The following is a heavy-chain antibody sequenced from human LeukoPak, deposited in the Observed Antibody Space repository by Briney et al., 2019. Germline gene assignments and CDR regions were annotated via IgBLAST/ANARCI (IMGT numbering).Heavy chain of an antibody. J-gene: IGHJ4*02. CDR2: INPNSGGT. Sequence: ASVKVSCKASGYTFTGYYMHWVRHAPGQGLEWLGWINPNSGGTNYAQKFQGRVTLTRDMSISTAYMELSGLTSDDTAIYYCARGTTAATPYYFAFWGQGTQVTVSS. V-gene: IGHV1-2*02. CDR3: ARGTTAATPYYFAF. D-gene: IGHD2-15*01. CDR1: GYTFTGYY.